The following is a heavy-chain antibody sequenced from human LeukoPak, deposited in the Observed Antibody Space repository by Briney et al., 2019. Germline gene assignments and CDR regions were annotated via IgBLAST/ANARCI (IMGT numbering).Heavy chain of an antibody. CDR3: ARDLSSGYSGNYGAFEY. V-gene: IGHV3-30-3*01. CDR2: ISNDGNEK. Sequence: GGSLRLSCAASGFTLSRYALHWVRQARGKGRVGVAVISNDGNEKHYVDSVKGRFTISRNNSKNTVYLQMNSLRAEDTAVYYCARDLSSGYSGNYGAFEYWGQGTLVIVSS. J-gene: IGHJ4*02. CDR1: GFTLSRYA. D-gene: IGHD1-26*01.